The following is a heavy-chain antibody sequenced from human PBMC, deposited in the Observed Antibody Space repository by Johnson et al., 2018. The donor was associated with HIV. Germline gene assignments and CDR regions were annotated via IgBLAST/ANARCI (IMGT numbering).Heavy chain of an antibody. D-gene: IGHD5-18*01. CDR3: ARVRGYSYGAHAFDI. CDR1: GFTFSSYG. J-gene: IGHJ3*02. CDR2: IWYDGSNK. Sequence: QVQLVESGGGMVQPGRSLRLSCAASGFTFSSYGMHWVRQAPGKGLEWVAVIWYDGSNKYYADSVKGRFTISRDNSKNTLYLQMNSLRAEDTAVYYCARVRGYSYGAHAFDIWGQGTMVTVSS. V-gene: IGHV3-30*19.